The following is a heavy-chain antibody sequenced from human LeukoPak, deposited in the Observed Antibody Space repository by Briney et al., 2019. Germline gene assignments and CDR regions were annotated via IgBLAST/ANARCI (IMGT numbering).Heavy chain of an antibody. V-gene: IGHV4-30-2*01. J-gene: IGHJ4*02. CDR3: ARHGAEPSTRPDFDF. CDR2: IYHSGST. D-gene: IGHD6-13*01. Sequence: SETLSLTCTVSGGSISSGGYYWSWIRQPPGKGLEWIGYIYHSGSTYYNPSLKSRVTISLDTSKNQFSLKLSSVTAADTAVYYCARHGAEPSTRPDFDFWGQGALVTVSS. CDR1: GGSISSGGYY.